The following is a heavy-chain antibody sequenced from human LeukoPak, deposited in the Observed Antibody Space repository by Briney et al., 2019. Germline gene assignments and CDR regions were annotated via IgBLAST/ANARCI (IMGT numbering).Heavy chain of an antibody. CDR2: IKQDGSET. J-gene: IGHJ4*02. CDR1: GFTFSSYW. CDR3: ARVSGLDY. Sequence: GGSLRLSCAASGFTFSSYWMSWVRQAPGKGLEWVANIKQDGSETYYMDSVKGRFTISRDNAKNSLYLQMNSLRVEDSAVYYCARVSGLDYWGQGTLVTVSS. V-gene: IGHV3-7*01.